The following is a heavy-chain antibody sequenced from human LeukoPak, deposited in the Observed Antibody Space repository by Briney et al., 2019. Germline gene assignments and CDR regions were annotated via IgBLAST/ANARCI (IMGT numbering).Heavy chain of an antibody. CDR2: ISSSSRYI. Sequence: GGSLRLSCAASGFTFSSYSMTWVRQAPGKGLEWVSSISSSSRYIYYADSVKGRFTISRDNAKNSLYLQMNSLRVEDTALYYCARRAPSHDFDDWGQGTLVTVSS. CDR3: ARRAPSHDFDD. J-gene: IGHJ4*02. CDR1: GFTFSSYS. V-gene: IGHV3-21*01.